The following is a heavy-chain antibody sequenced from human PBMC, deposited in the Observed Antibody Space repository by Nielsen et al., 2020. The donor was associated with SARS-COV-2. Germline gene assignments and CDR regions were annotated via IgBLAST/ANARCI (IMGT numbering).Heavy chain of an antibody. V-gene: IGHV3-11*05. CDR3: ARDKSSSSSRTNYYYYGMDV. CDR1: GFTFSDYY. J-gene: IGHJ6*02. Sequence: GESLKISCAASGFTFSDYYMSWIRQAPGKGLEWVSYISSSSSYTNYADSVKGRFTISRDNAKNSLYLQMNSLRAEDTAVYYCARDKSSSSSRTNYYYYGMDVWGQGTTVTVSS. D-gene: IGHD6-6*01. CDR2: ISSSSSYT.